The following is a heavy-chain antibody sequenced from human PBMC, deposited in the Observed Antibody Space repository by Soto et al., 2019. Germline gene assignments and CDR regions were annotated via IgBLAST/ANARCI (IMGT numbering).Heavy chain of an antibody. V-gene: IGHV1-8*01. J-gene: IGHJ6*02. D-gene: IGHD5-18*01. CDR3: ARPTRQGYSYGYYYYGMDV. CDR2: MNPNSGNT. Sequence: CVRQVTGQGLEWMGWMNPNSGNTGYAQKFQGRVTMTRNTSISTAYMELSSLRSEDTAVYYCARPTRQGYSYGYYYYGMDVWGQGTTVTVSS.